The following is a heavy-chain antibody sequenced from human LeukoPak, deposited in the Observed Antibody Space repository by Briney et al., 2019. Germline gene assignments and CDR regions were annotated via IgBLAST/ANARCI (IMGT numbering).Heavy chain of an antibody. CDR1: GSTFSEYS. V-gene: IGHV3-23*01. Sequence: GGSLRLSCAASGSTFSEYSMSWVRQAPGKGLEWVSNIRSNGRDTYYTDSVKGRFTISRDNSKNTLYLEMNSLRAEDTAVYYCAKGGYTTSFDPWGQGTLVTVSS. CDR3: AKGGYTTSFDP. CDR2: IRSNGRDT. J-gene: IGHJ5*02. D-gene: IGHD2-15*01.